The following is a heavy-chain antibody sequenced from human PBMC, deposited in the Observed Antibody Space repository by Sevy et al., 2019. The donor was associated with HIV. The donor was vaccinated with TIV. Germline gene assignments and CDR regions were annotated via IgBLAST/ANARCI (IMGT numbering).Heavy chain of an antibody. CDR3: AKDRHYYDSSGYPYWYFDL. Sequence: GGSLRLSCAASGFTFSSYVMSWVRQAPGKGLEWVSAISGSGGSTYYADSVKGRFTISRDNSKNTLYLQMNSLRAEDTAVYYCAKDRHYYDSSGYPYWYFDLWGRGTLVTVSS. CDR2: ISGSGGST. J-gene: IGHJ2*01. D-gene: IGHD3-22*01. CDR1: GFTFSSYV. V-gene: IGHV3-23*01.